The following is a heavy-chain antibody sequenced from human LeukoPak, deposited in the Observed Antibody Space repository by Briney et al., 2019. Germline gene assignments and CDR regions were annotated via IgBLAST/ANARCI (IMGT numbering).Heavy chain of an antibody. J-gene: IGHJ5*02. Sequence: GGSLRLSCAASGFTFSSYGMSWVRQAPGKGLEWVSAISGSGGSTYYADSVKGRFTISRDNSKNTLYLQMNSLRAEDTAVYYCAKDRLIVGGAGGWFDPWGQGTLVTVSS. D-gene: IGHD1-26*01. CDR1: GFTFSSYG. V-gene: IGHV3-23*01. CDR2: ISGSGGST. CDR3: AKDRLIVGGAGGWFDP.